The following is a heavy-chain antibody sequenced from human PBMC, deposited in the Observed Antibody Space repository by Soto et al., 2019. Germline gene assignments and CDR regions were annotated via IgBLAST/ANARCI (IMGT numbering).Heavy chain of an antibody. D-gene: IGHD3-3*01. J-gene: IGHJ6*02. V-gene: IGHV1-8*01. CDR2: MNPNSGKT. CDR1: GYTFTSYD. CDR3: AGAGPTYYDFWGCYRRGPVSDYYGMDV. Sequence: ASVKVSCKAAGYTFTSYDINWVRQATGQGLEWMGWMNPNSGKTGYAQKFQGRVTMTRNTSISTAYMELSSLRSEDTAVYYCAGAGPTYYDFWGCYRRGPVSDYYGMDVWGQGTTVTVSS.